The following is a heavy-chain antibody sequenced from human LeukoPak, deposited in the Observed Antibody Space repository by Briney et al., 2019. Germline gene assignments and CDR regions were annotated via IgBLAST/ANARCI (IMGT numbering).Heavy chain of an antibody. CDR1: GASITTYY. CDR2: IYYSGST. V-gene: IGHV4-59*01. D-gene: IGHD6-13*01. Sequence: SETLSLTCAVSGASITTYYWTWIRQPPGKGLEWIGYIYYSGSTNYNPSLKSRVTISVDTSKNQFSLKLSSVTAADTAVYYCASSRATILYSSSWYRPYYSDYWGQGTLVTVSS. CDR3: ASSRATILYSSSWYRPYYSDY. J-gene: IGHJ4*02.